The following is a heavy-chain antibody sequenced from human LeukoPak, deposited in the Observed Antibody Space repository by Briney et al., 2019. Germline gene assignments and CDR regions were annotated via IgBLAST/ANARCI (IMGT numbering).Heavy chain of an antibody. Sequence: PGGSLRFSCAASGFTFSEYYMSWIRPAPGKGLEWVSHITSGSSYTDDADSLKGRFTISRNNAKNSLSLQMNSLRAEDTAVYYCARVEVHSSGWYFDYWGQGTLVTVSS. CDR1: GFTFSEYY. V-gene: IGHV3-11*05. CDR3: ARVEVHSSGWYFDY. J-gene: IGHJ4*02. CDR2: ITSGSSYT. D-gene: IGHD6-19*01.